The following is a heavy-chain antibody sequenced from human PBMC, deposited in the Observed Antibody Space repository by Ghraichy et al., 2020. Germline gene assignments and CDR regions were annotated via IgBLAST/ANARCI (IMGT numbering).Heavy chain of an antibody. CDR1: GFTFSSSA. Sequence: GGSLRLSCAASGFTFSSSAMTWVRQAPGKGLEWVSSITSSGGGTYYSDSVKGRFTISRDNSKNTVYQQMSSLRAEDTAIYYCGYRDSTGWYHYWGQGTLVTVSS. D-gene: IGHD6-19*01. CDR3: GYRDSTGWYHY. V-gene: IGHV3-23*01. J-gene: IGHJ4*02. CDR2: ITSSGGGT.